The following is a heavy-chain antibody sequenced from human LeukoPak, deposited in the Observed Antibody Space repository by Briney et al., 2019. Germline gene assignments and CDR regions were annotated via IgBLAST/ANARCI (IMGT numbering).Heavy chain of an antibody. J-gene: IGHJ3*02. V-gene: IGHV3-64*02. CDR3: ARGYCGGDCPYAFDI. CDR2: VSSNGGST. Sequence: GGSLRLSCAASGFTFSRFAMHWVRQAPGKGPEYVSAVSSNGGSTYYADSVKGRFTISRDNSKNTLYLQMGGLRAEDMAVYYCARGYCGGDCPYAFDIWGRGTMVTVSS. D-gene: IGHD2-21*02. CDR1: GFTFSRFA.